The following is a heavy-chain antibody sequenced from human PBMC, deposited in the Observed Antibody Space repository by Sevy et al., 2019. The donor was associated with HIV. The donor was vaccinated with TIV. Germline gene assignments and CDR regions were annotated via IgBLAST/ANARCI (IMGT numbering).Heavy chain of an antibody. Sequence: SETLSLTCAVYGGSFSGYYWSWIRQPPGKGLEWIGEINHSGSTNYNPSLKSRVTISVDTSKNQFSLKLTSVTAADTAVYYCARARLRITMIVVVTDAFDIWAQGTMVTVS. J-gene: IGHJ3*02. D-gene: IGHD3-22*01. V-gene: IGHV4-34*01. CDR2: INHSGST. CDR1: GGSFSGYY. CDR3: ARARLRITMIVVVTDAFDI.